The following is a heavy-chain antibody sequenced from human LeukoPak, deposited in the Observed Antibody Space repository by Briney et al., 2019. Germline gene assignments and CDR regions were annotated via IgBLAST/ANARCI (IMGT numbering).Heavy chain of an antibody. D-gene: IGHD6-19*01. Sequence: GGSLRLSCAVSGFTFSSYSMNWVRQAPGKGLEWLSHISSSGSIKYYADSVKGRFTISRDNAKNSLYLQMNSLRAEDTAVYYCAREQWLDAFDIWGQGTMVTVSS. CDR3: AREQWLDAFDI. CDR2: ISSSGSIK. V-gene: IGHV3-48*01. CDR1: GFTFSSYS. J-gene: IGHJ3*02.